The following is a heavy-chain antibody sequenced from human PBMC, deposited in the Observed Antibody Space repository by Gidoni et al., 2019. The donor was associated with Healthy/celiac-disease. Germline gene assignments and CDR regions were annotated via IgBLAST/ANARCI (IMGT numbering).Heavy chain of an antibody. D-gene: IGHD2-2*02. V-gene: IGHV3-48*02. J-gene: IGHJ6*02. CDR3: ARDRGYCSSTSCYRGMDV. CDR2: ISSSSSTI. CDR1: GFTFSSYS. Sequence: EVQLVESGGGLVQPGGSLRLSCAASGFTFSSYSMNWVRQAPGKGLEWVSYISSSSSTIYYADSVKGRFTISRDNAKNSLYLQMNSLRDEDTAVYYCARDRGYCSSTSCYRGMDVWGQGTTVTVSS.